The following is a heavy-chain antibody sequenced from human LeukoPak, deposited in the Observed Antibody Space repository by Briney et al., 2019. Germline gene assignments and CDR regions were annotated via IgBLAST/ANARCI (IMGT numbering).Heavy chain of an antibody. CDR2: VYTSGST. CDR1: GGSISSGSYY. D-gene: IGHD5-24*01. V-gene: IGHV4-61*02. Sequence: SETLSLTCTVSGGSISSGSYYWSWIRQPAGKGLEWIGRVYTSGSTNYNPSLKSRVTISVDTSKNQFFLKLSSVTAADTAVYYCARVCVATIRLRRLTRAFDIWGQGTMVTVSS. CDR3: ARVCVATIRLRRLTRAFDI. J-gene: IGHJ3*02.